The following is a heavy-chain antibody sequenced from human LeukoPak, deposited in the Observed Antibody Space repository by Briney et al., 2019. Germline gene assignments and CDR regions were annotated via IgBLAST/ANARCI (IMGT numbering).Heavy chain of an antibody. J-gene: IGHJ4*02. V-gene: IGHV3-9*01. CDR2: ISWNSDNV. CDR3: ARARRLADY. D-gene: IGHD3-9*01. CDR1: GFAFEDYA. Sequence: GGSLRLSCAASGFAFEDYAMHWVRQAPGKGLEWVAGISWNSDNVAYVDSVKGRFTISRDNSKNTLYLQMNSLRAEDTAIYFCARARRLADYWGQGTLVTVSS.